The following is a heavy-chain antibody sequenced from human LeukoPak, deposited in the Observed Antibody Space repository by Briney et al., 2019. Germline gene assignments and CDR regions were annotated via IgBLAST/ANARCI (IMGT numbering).Heavy chain of an antibody. V-gene: IGHV4-39*01. CDR2: IYYSGST. CDR1: GGSVTSSSYY. Sequence: TSETLSLTCTVSGGSVTSSSYYWGWIRQPPGKGLEWIGSIYYSGSTYYNPSLRSRVTISVDTSKNQFSLKLSSVTAADTAVYYWASGLGVADNFDYWGQGTLVTVSS. J-gene: IGHJ4*02. D-gene: IGHD6-19*01. CDR3: ASGLGVADNFDY.